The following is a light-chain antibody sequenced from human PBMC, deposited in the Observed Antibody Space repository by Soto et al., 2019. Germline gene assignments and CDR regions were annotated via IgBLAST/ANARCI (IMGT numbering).Light chain of an antibody. CDR1: QSISIW. CDR3: QQYSTYTPRT. J-gene: IGKJ1*01. Sequence: DIQMTQSPSTLSASVGDRVTITCRASQSISIWLAWYQQKPGKAPKILIYKASSLESGVPSRFSGSRSGTEFTLTISSLXPDDFATYYCQQYSTYTPRTFGQGTKVDIK. V-gene: IGKV1-5*03. CDR2: KAS.